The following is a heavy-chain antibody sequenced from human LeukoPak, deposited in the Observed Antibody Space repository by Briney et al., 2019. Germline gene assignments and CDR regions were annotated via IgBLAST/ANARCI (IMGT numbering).Heavy chain of an antibody. V-gene: IGHV1-69*13. Sequence: SVKVSCKASVGSFSSYATNWVRQAPGRGLEWMGGIIPILGTANYAQKFQGRVTITADESTSTAYMELSSLRSEDTAVYYCATKRGYSYGSPHWGQGTLVTVSS. J-gene: IGHJ4*02. CDR1: VGSFSSYA. D-gene: IGHD5-18*01. CDR2: IIPILGTA. CDR3: ATKRGYSYGSPH.